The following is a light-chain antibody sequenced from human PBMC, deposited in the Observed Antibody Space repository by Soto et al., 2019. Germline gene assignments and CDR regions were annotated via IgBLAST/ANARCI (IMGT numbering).Light chain of an antibody. J-gene: IGLJ1*01. Sequence: QSVLTQPPSASGTPGQRVTISCSGGTSSIGRNYVYWYQQLPGTAPKLVIYRNNQRPSGVPDRFSGSKSGTSASLAIRGLRSEDEADYYCAAWDDSLSGLYVFGTGTKVTAL. CDR3: AAWDDSLSGLYV. V-gene: IGLV1-47*01. CDR2: RNN. CDR1: TSSIGRNY.